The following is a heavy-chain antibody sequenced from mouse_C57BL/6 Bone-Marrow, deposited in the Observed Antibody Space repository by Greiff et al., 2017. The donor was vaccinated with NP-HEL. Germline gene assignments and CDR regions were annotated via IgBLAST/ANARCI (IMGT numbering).Heavy chain of an antibody. CDR1: GFSLSTFGMG. CDR2: IWWDDDK. J-gene: IGHJ2*01. CDR3: ARIGSLGHFDY. D-gene: IGHD6-2*01. V-gene: IGHV8-8*01. Sequence: QVTLKVSGPGILQPSQTLSLTCSFSGFSLSTFGMGVGWIRQPPGKGLEWLAHIWWDDDKYYNPALKSRLTISKDTSKNQVFLKIANVDTADTATYYCARIGSLGHFDYWGQGTTLTVSS.